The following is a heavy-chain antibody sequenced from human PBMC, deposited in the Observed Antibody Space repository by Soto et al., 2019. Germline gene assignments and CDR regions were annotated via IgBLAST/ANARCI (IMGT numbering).Heavy chain of an antibody. CDR3: AREPATAKPEGVDF. Sequence: ASVKVSCKASGYTFSDYYMHWVRQAPGQGLEWMGWINPNSGGTKYAPKFQGGVTMTRDTSITTAYMELSKLRSGDTAVYYCAREPATAKPEGVDFWGQGTLVTVSS. J-gene: IGHJ4*02. V-gene: IGHV1-2*02. CDR2: INPNSGGT. D-gene: IGHD1-1*01. CDR1: GYTFSDYY.